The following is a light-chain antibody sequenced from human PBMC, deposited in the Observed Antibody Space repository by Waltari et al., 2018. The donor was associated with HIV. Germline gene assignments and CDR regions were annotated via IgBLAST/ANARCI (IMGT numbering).Light chain of an antibody. CDR3: QVWDSSSDLVV. J-gene: IGLJ2*01. CDR1: KIGNKS. Sequence: SYVLTQPPSVSVAPGQTARITCGGNKIGNKSVHWYQQKPGQAPVLVVNDDSDRPAGIPERFSGSNSGNTATLNISRVEAGDEADYFCQVWDSSSDLVVFGGGTKLTGL. CDR2: DDS. V-gene: IGLV3-21*02.